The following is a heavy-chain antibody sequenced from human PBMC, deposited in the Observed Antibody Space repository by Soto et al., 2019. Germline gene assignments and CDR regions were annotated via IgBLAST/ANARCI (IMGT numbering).Heavy chain of an antibody. CDR1: GFTFSNYW. Sequence: PGGSLRLSCTASGFTFSNYWMLWVRQVPGKGLVWVSSVNSDGTRTSYADSVKGRFTISRDNAKNTLYLQMNSLRAEDMAVYYCARGRYSSGWDPWGQGTLVTVSS. CDR2: VNSDGTRT. J-gene: IGHJ5*02. V-gene: IGHV3-74*01. D-gene: IGHD6-19*01. CDR3: ARGRYSSGWDP.